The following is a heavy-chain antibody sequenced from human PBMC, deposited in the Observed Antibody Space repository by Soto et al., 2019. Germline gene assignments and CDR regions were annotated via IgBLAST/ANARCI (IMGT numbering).Heavy chain of an antibody. J-gene: IGHJ6*02. CDR3: AKPRSGWLRILDV. V-gene: IGHV3-30*18. D-gene: IGHD5-12*01. Sequence: GGSLRLSCAASGFTFSNFGMHWVRQAPGKGLEWVAVIPFDGSNQYYADSVKGRFSISRDDSKNTLYLQMNSLRAEDTAVYYCAKPRSGWLRILDVWGRGTTVTVSS. CDR1: GFTFSNFG. CDR2: IPFDGSNQ.